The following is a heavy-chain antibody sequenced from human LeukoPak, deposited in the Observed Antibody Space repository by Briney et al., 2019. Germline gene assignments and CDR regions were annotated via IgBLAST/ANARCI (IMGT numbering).Heavy chain of an antibody. V-gene: IGHV4-59*01. CDR2: IYYSGST. Sequence: PSETLSLTCTVSGGSISSYYWSWIRQPPGKGLEWIGYIYYSGSTNYNPSLKSRVTLSVDTSKNQFSLKLSSVTAADTAVYYCAASYDILTGPSVDYWGQGTLVTVSS. CDR3: AASYDILTGPSVDY. CDR1: GGSISSYY. D-gene: IGHD3-9*01. J-gene: IGHJ4*02.